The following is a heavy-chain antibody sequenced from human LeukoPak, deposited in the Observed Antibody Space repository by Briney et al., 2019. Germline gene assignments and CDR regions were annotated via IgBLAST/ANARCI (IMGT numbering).Heavy chain of an antibody. D-gene: IGHD3-16*02. V-gene: IGHV3-48*04. Sequence: PGGSLTLSCSASGFTCSSYSRNWVRQGPGKGLEWVSYLSSSSTIYYADSLKGRFTIYRDNAKTSLSLQMNSLRAEDTAVYYCARHRTASDYWGQGTLVTVSS. CDR2: LSSSSTI. J-gene: IGHJ4*02. CDR3: ARHRTASDY. CDR1: GFTCSSYS.